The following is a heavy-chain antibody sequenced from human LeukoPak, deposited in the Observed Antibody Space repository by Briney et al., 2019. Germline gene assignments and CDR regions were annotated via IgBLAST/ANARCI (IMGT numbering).Heavy chain of an antibody. V-gene: IGHV3-23*01. CDR2: ISGSGGST. CDR1: GFTFSSYA. J-gene: IGHJ4*02. D-gene: IGHD6-13*01. Sequence: GGSLRLSCAASGFTFSSYAMSWVRQAPGKGLEWVSAISGSGGSTYYADSVKGRFTISRDNSKNTLYLHLNSLRVEDAAVYYCAKDGYSSIPGFHFEYWGQGTPVTVSS. CDR3: AKDGYSSIPGFHFEY.